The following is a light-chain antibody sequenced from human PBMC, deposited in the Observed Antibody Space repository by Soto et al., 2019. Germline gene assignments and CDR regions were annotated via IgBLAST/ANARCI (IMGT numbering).Light chain of an antibody. CDR3: QDYGNSLFT. J-gene: IGKJ3*01. Sequence: EIVLPQSPGTLSLSQGERATLSCRVSQSVSSSYLAWYQQKPGQAPRLHLYVASSRATGIPDRLSGSGSWTDFTLTISRLATEGFAVYYGQDYGNSLFTCGTGTKVYIK. CDR1: QSVSSSY. CDR2: VAS. V-gene: IGKV3-20*01.